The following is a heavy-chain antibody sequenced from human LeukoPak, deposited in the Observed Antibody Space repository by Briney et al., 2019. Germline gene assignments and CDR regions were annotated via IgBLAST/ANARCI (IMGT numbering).Heavy chain of an antibody. J-gene: IGHJ4*02. V-gene: IGHV1-18*01. D-gene: IGHD6-13*01. Sequence: ASVKVSCKASGYTFTGYGISWVRQAPGQGLEWMGWISAYNGNTNYAQKLQGRVTMTTDTSTSTAYMELRSLRSDDTAVYYCARDDNGEQQPPGDYWGQGTLVTVSS. CDR2: ISAYNGNT. CDR1: GYTFTGYG. CDR3: ARDDNGEQQPPGDY.